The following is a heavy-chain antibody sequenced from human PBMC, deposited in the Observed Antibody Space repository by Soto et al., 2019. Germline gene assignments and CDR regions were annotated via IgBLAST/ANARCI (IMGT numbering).Heavy chain of an antibody. CDR3: ARVLVTIIVVNGMDL. CDR1: GFTFSSYW. J-gene: IGHJ6*02. CDR2: INSDGSST. D-gene: IGHD3-22*01. V-gene: IGHV3-74*01. Sequence: EVQLVESGGGLVQPGRSLRLSCAASGFTFSSYWMHWVRQAPGKGLVWVSRINSDGSSTSYSDSVKGRFTISSDNAKNTLYLQMNSLSAEATAAYYCARVLVTIIVVNGMDLWGQGTTVTVSS.